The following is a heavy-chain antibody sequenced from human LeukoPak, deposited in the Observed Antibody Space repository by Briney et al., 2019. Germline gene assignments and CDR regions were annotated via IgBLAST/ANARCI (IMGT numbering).Heavy chain of an antibody. CDR1: GFTFSSYA. D-gene: IGHD3-22*01. CDR3: AKDGYDSTRTTFGFFDN. J-gene: IGHJ4*02. V-gene: IGHV3-23*01. CDR2: LSGSGVST. Sequence: PGGSLRLSCAASGFTFSSYAMNWVRQAPGKGLEWVSALSGSGVSTYYADSVKGRFTISRDNSKNTLYLQMNSLSAEDTAVYYCAKDGYDSTRTTFGFFDNWGQGTLATVSS.